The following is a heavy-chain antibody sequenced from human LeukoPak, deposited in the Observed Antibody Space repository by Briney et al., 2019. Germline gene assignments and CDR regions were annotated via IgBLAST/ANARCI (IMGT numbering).Heavy chain of an antibody. CDR2: IYTSGST. D-gene: IGHD3-22*01. CDR3: ARDSYYYDSTGYYRFDY. Sequence: NASQTLSLTCTVSGGSISSYYWSWIRQPAGKGLEWIGRIYTSGSTNYNPSLKSRVTMSVDTSKNQFSLKLRSVTAADTAVYYCARDSYYYDSTGYYRFDYWGQGTLVTVSS. V-gene: IGHV4-4*07. J-gene: IGHJ4*02. CDR1: GGSISSYY.